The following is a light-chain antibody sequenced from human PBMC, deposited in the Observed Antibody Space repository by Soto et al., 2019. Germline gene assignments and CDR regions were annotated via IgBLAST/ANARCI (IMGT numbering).Light chain of an antibody. CDR3: QSYDSSLTGSGV. Sequence: QSVLTQPPSVSGAPGQRVTISCTGSSSNIGAPYDVHWYRQLPGTAPKLLIYGNNNRPSGVPDRFSGSRSGTSASLAITGLQAEDEADYYCQSYDSSLTGSGVFGTGTKLTV. V-gene: IGLV1-40*01. CDR2: GNN. CDR1: SSNIGAPYD. J-gene: IGLJ1*01.